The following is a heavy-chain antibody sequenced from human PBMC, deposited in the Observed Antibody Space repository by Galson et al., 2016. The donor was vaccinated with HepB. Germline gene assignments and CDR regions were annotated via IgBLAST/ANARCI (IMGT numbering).Heavy chain of an antibody. CDR3: ARRGSGWSLSDS. CDR2: IYPGDSDT. J-gene: IGHJ4*02. D-gene: IGHD6-19*01. V-gene: IGHV5-51*01. Sequence: QSGAEVKKPGESLKISCRGSGYSFSSYWIGWVRQMPGKGLEWLGNIYPGDSDTRYSPSFQGQVSISADKSITTAYLQWSSLKASDTAFYYCARRGSGWSLSDSWGQGTLVTVSS. CDR1: GYSFSSYW.